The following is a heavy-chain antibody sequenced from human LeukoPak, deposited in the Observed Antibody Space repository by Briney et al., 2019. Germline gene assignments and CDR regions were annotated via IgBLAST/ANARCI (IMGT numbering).Heavy chain of an antibody. D-gene: IGHD4-17*01. CDR2: ISSSGDTM. V-gene: IGHV3-48*03. Sequence: PGGSLRLSCAASGFTFSSCEMNWVRQAPGKGLEWVSYISSSGDTMYYADSVKGRFTISRDNAKNSLYLQMNSLRAEDTAVYYCARIMTTVTTLDCWGQGTLVTVSS. CDR1: GFTFSSCE. J-gene: IGHJ4*02. CDR3: ARIMTTVTTLDC.